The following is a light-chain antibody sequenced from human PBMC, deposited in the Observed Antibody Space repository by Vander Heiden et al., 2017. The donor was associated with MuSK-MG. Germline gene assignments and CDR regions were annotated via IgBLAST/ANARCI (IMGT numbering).Light chain of an antibody. CDR1: QSVSSY. V-gene: IGKV3-11*01. Sequence: EIVLTQSPATLSLSPGERATLSCRASQSVSSYLAWYQQKPGQAPRLLIYDASNSATGIPDRFSGSGSGTDFTLTISSREPEDFAVYYCQQRSKFHTFGHGTKVDIK. CDR2: DAS. J-gene: IGKJ3*01. CDR3: QQRSKFHT.